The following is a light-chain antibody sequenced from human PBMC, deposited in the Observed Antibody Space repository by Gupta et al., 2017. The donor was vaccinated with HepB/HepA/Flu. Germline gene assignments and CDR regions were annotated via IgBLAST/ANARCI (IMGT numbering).Light chain of an antibody. V-gene: IGKV2D-29*01. J-gene: IGKJ4*01. CDR3: MQCVQPPFT. CDR1: QSIMHSSGVTY. Sequence: DIVMTQTPLSLSVTLGQTASMPCKFSQSIMHSSGVTYLYWFLQKPGQPPQLLIHEISKRVSGVPERFSGSGSGTDFTLKISRVETDDVGVYYCMQCVQPPFTFGGGTKVEIK. CDR2: EIS.